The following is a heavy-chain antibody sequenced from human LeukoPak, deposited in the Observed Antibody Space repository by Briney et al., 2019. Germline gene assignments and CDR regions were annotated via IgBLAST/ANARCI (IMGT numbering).Heavy chain of an antibody. V-gene: IGHV1-18*01. J-gene: IGHJ4*02. D-gene: IGHD5-18*01. CDR2: ISAYNGNT. Sequence: GASVKVSCKASGYTFTSYGISWVRQAPGQGLEWMGWISAYNGNTNYAQKLPGRVTMTTDTSTSTAYMELRSLRSDDAAVYYCARDRVNTAIVPDDYWGQGTLVTVSS. CDR1: GYTFTSYG. CDR3: ARDRVNTAIVPDDY.